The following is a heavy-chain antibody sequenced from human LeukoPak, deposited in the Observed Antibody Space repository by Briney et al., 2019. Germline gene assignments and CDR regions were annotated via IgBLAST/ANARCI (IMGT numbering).Heavy chain of an antibody. CDR2: ISRSSFFM. J-gene: IGHJ4*02. Sequence: GGSLRLSCAASGFTVSSNYMNWVRQAPGKGLEWVSSISRSSFFMYYADSIKGRFTISRDNAKKSLYLQMNSLSAEDTAVYYCARGEHGDSVVGYWGQGTLVTVSS. CDR3: ARGEHGDSVVGY. D-gene: IGHD4-17*01. V-gene: IGHV3-21*01. CDR1: GFTVSSNY.